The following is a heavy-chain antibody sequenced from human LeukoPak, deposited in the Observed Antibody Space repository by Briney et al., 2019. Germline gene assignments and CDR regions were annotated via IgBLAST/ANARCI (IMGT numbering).Heavy chain of an antibody. CDR2: IYYTGST. V-gene: IGHV4-59*12. CDR3: TRERDYGGAQYDY. CDR1: GGSFSSYF. J-gene: IGHJ4*02. Sequence: SETLSLTCTVSGGSFSSYFWSWIRQPPGKGLEWIGYIYYTGSTTYNPSLKGRVTMSVDTSKNQFSLKLSSVTAADTAVYYCTRERDYGGAQYDYWGQGTLVTVSS. D-gene: IGHD4-23*01.